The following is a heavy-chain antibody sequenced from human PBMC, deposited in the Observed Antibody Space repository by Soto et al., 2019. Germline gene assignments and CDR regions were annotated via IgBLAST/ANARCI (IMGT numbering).Heavy chain of an antibody. V-gene: IGHV3-30-3*01. D-gene: IGHD3-3*01. CDR1: GFTFSSYA. CDR2: ISYDGSNK. J-gene: IGHJ3*02. CDR3: ARDKPFFIITIGNDAFDI. Sequence: QVQLVESGGGVVQPGRSLRLSCAASGFTFSSYAMHWVRQAPGKGLEWVAVISYDGSNKYYADSVKGRFTISRDNSKNTLYLQMNSLRAEDTAVYYCARDKPFFIITIGNDAFDIWGQGTMVTVSS.